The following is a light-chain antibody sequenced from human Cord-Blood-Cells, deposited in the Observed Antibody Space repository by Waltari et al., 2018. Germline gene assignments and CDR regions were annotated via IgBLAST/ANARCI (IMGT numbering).Light chain of an antibody. Sequence: SYELTQPSSVSVSPGQTVRITCSGDVLAKKYARWFQQKPGQAPVLVIYKDSERPSGIPGRFSGSSSGTTVTLTISGAQVEDEADYYCYSAADNNGVFGGGTKLTVL. J-gene: IGLJ3*02. CDR2: KDS. CDR1: VLAKKY. V-gene: IGLV3-27*01. CDR3: YSAADNNGV.